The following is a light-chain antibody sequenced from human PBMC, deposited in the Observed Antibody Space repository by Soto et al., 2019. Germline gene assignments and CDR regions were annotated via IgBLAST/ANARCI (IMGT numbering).Light chain of an antibody. V-gene: IGLV2-14*01. CDR1: SSDVGGYNY. CDR3: SSYTSSRTVV. J-gene: IGLJ2*01. Sequence: QSALTQPASVSGSPGQSITISCTGTSSDVGGYNYVSWYQQHPGKAPKLMIYDVSNRPSGVSNRFSGSKSGNTASLTISGLQAEDEADDYCSSYTSSRTVVFGGGTKLTVL. CDR2: DVS.